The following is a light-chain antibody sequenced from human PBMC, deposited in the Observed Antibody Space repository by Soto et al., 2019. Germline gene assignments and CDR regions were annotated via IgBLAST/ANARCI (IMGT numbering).Light chain of an antibody. CDR3: QQHDGRPTMT. CDR1: QDIDSS. J-gene: IGKJ5*01. CDR2: AAS. V-gene: IGKV1-33*01. Sequence: IPLTQSPSSLSASVGETVTITCRASQDIDSSLNWYQHQPGKAPKLLIYAASFLETGVPSRFSGRGSGTVFSLTINSLQADDFATYYCQQHDGRPTMTFGQGTRLDIK.